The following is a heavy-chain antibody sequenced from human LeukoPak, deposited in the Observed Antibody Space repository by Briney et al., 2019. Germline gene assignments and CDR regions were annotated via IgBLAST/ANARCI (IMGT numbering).Heavy chain of an antibody. V-gene: IGHV3-48*01. CDR1: GFTFNSYN. CDR3: AKRGIRTGGYVDY. J-gene: IGHJ4*02. CDR2: ISSSSSII. D-gene: IGHD7-27*01. Sequence: GGSLRLSCGASGFTFNSYNMNWVRQVPGKGLEWVSYISSSSSIIYYTDSVKGRFTISRDNAKNSLYLQMNSLRAEDTAVYYCAKRGIRTGGYVDYWGRGTLVTVSS.